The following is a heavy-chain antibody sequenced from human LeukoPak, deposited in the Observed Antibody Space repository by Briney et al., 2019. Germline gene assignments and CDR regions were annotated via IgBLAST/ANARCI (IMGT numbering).Heavy chain of an antibody. CDR1: GGSFSGYY. CDR3: ARDQKVGWFGELNWFGP. CDR2: INHSGST. D-gene: IGHD3-10*01. J-gene: IGHJ5*02. Sequence: PSETLSLTCAVYGGSFSGYYWSWIRQPPGKGLEWIGEINHSGSTNYNPSLKSRVTISVDTSKNQFSLKLSSVTAADTAVYYCARDQKVGWFGELNWFGPWGQGTLVTVSS. V-gene: IGHV4-34*01.